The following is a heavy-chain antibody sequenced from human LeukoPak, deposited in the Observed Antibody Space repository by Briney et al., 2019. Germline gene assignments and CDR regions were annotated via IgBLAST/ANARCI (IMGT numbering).Heavy chain of an antibody. D-gene: IGHD6-13*01. CDR2: ISASSSYT. V-gene: IGHV3-11*03. J-gene: IGHJ4*02. CDR3: AAGTAADY. CDR1: GXPFSDYY. Sequence: GSLRLSCVVSGXPFSDYYMNWIRQTPGKGLEWISYISASSSYTDYADSVKGRFTISRDNAQNALFLQMNRPRVEDTAVYYCAAGTAADYWGQGTLVTVSS.